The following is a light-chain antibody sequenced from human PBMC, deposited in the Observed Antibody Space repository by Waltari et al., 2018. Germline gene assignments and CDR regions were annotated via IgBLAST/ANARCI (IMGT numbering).Light chain of an antibody. Sequence: EVVLTQSPATLSLSPGERATLSCRASPSVNDYLAWYQQKPGQAPRLLMYNASNRATGIPARFSGSGSGTDFTLTISSLESEDFAVYYCQQRSNWPLTFGGGTKVEIK. CDR3: QQRSNWPLT. CDR2: NAS. CDR1: PSVNDY. V-gene: IGKV3-11*01. J-gene: IGKJ4*01.